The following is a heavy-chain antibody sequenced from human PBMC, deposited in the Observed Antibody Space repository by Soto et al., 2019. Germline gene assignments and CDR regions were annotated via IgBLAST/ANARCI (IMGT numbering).Heavy chain of an antibody. CDR2: ISSSGSTI. J-gene: IGHJ5*02. CDR1: GFTFSDYY. V-gene: IGHV3-11*04. D-gene: IGHD5-18*01. CDR3: ARDLNSYGQEKPNNWFDP. Sequence: GGSLRLSCAASGFTFSDYYMSWIRQAPGKGLEWVSYISSSGSTIYYADSVKGRFTISRDNSKNTLYLQMNSLRAEDTAVYYCARDLNSYGQEKPNNWFDPWGQGTLVTVS.